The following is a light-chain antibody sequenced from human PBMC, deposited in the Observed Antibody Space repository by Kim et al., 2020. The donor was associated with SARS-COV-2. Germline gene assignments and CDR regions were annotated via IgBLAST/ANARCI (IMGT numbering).Light chain of an antibody. Sequence: SYELTQPPSVSVSPGQTASITCSGDKLGDKYACWYQQKPGQSPVLVIYQDSKRPSGIPERFSGSNSGNTATLTIRGTQAMDEADYYCQAWDSGTVVFGGGTQLTVL. CDR3: QAWDSGTVV. CDR2: QDS. J-gene: IGLJ2*01. V-gene: IGLV3-1*01. CDR1: KLGDKY.